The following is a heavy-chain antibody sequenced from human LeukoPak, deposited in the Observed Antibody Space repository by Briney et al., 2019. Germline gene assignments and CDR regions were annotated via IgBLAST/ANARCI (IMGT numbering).Heavy chain of an antibody. V-gene: IGHV4-59*01. J-gene: IGHJ4*02. Sequence: SETLSLTCTVSGGSISSYHWSWIRQPPGKGLEWIGNMYYSGSTNYNPSLRSRVTISVDTSKNQFSLKLSSVTAADTAVYSCARDRGDGYNRAGFDYWGQGTLDTVSS. D-gene: IGHD5-24*01. CDR1: GGSISSYH. CDR3: ARDRGDGYNRAGFDY. CDR2: MYYSGST.